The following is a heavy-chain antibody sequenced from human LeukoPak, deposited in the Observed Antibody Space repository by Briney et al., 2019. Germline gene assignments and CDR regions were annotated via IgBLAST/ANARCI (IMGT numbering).Heavy chain of an antibody. Sequence: GGSLRLSCAASGFTFSRHWMSWVRQAPGKGLEWLGRCRNKPTGYTTTYATSVKGRFTISRDDSKNSVYLQMNSLKTEDTALYYCTRSYAGTLCDYWGQGTLVTVSS. CDR1: GFTFSRHW. CDR3: TRSYAGTLCDY. J-gene: IGHJ4*02. CDR2: CRNKPTGYTT. V-gene: IGHV3-72*01. D-gene: IGHD2-8*01.